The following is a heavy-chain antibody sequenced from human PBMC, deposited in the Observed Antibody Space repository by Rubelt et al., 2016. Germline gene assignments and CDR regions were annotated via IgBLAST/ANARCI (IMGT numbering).Heavy chain of an antibody. J-gene: IGHJ4*02. CDR3: ARATHSTSSIPDY. D-gene: IGHD6-6*01. Sequence: GLSWVANIKQDGSEKYYVDSVKGRFTISRDNSKNTLYLQMNSLRAEDTAVYYCARATHSTSSIPDYWGRGTLVT. V-gene: IGHV3-7*03. CDR2: IKQDGSEK.